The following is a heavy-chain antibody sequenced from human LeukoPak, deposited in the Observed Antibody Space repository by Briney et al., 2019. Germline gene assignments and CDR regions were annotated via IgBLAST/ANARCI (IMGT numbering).Heavy chain of an antibody. CDR1: GGSFSNYY. CDR3: AGESPSRGNSVDY. Sequence: SETLSLTCTVSGGSFSNYYWSWIRRPPGKGLEWIGYIYYSGSTNYNPSLKSRVTISVDTSKNQFSLKLSSVTAADTAVYYCAGESPSRGNSVDYWGQGTLVTVSS. V-gene: IGHV4-59*01. J-gene: IGHJ4*02. CDR2: IYYSGST. D-gene: IGHD4-23*01.